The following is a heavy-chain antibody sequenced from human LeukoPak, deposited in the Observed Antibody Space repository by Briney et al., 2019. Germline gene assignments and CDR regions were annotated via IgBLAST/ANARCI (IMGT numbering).Heavy chain of an antibody. Sequence: PGRSLRLACAASGFTFSSYAMHWVRQAPGKGLEWVAVISYDGSNKYYADSVKGRFTISRDNSKNTLYLQMNSLRAEDTAVYYCARGVNSGYFDYCGQGTLVTVSS. D-gene: IGHD1-26*01. CDR3: ARGVNSGYFDY. J-gene: IGHJ4*02. CDR2: ISYDGSNK. CDR1: GFTFSSYA. V-gene: IGHV3-30*04.